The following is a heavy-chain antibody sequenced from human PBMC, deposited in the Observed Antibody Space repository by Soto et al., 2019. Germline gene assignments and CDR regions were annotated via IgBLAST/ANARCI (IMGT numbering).Heavy chain of an antibody. Sequence: EVQLLESGGGLVQPGGSRRLSCATSGLTVSNYAMSWVRQAPGKGLEWVSGISGSGGSSYYADSVKGRFTISRDNSKNTLNLQMDSLRAEDTAVYYCAKKSTDSSGYSDYWGQGTVVTVSS. CDR1: GLTVSNYA. V-gene: IGHV3-23*01. D-gene: IGHD2-2*01. CDR2: ISGSGGSS. J-gene: IGHJ4*02. CDR3: AKKSTDSSGYSDY.